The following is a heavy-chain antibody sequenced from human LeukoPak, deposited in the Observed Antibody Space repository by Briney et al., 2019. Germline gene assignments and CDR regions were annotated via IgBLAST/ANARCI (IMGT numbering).Heavy chain of an antibody. CDR2: ISHTGDI. CDR1: GFTFSSFE. D-gene: IGHD3-22*01. J-gene: IGHJ4*02. CDR3: ARSSGSYRPFDS. Sequence: GGSLRLSCAASGFTFSSFEMNWVRQAPGRGLEWISHISHTGDIKYADSVKGRFTISRDNAKNSQYLQMTSLRAEDTAVYYCARSSGSYRPFDSWGQGALVTVSS. V-gene: IGHV3-48*03.